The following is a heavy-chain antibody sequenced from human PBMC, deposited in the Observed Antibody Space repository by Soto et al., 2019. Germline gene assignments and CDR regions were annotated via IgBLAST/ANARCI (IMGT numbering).Heavy chain of an antibody. CDR2: ISSSNGDNT. CDR3: ARARYSSDWLPFEY. CDR1: GFTFISYS. Sequence: PGGSLRLSCAASGFTFISYSMNWVRQAPGKGLEWVSYISSSNGDNTYYANSVKGRFTISRDSSKNTLYLQMGSLRAEDMAVYYCARARYSSDWLPFEYWGQGTLVTVSS. J-gene: IGHJ4*02. D-gene: IGHD6-19*01. V-gene: IGHV3-64*01.